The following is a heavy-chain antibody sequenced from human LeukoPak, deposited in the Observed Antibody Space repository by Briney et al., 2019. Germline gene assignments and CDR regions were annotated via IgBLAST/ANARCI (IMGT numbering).Heavy chain of an antibody. V-gene: IGHV4-34*01. CDR2: IYYSGST. D-gene: IGHD5-12*01. J-gene: IGHJ4*02. Sequence: SETLSLTCAVYGGSFSGYYWSWIRQPPGKGLEWIGSIYYSGSTYYNPSLKSRVTISVDTSKNQFSLKLSSVTAADTAVYYCARQGYSGYETRTEQFDYWGQGTLVTVSS. CDR3: ARQGYSGYETRTEQFDY. CDR1: GGSFSGYY.